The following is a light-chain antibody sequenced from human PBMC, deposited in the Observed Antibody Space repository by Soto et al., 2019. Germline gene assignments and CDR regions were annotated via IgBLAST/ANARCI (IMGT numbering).Light chain of an antibody. Sequence: QSALTQPASVSGSPGQSITISCTGTSSDVGGYNYVSWYQQHPGKAPKLMIYDVSNRPSGVSNRFSGSKSGTTASLTISGLQAEDEADYYCSSYSSTGTLRVFGGGTKLT. V-gene: IGLV2-14*01. CDR3: SSYSSTGTLRV. CDR2: DVS. J-gene: IGLJ2*01. CDR1: SSDVGGYNY.